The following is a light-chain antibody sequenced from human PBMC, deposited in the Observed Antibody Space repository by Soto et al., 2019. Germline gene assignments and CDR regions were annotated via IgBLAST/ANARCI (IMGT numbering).Light chain of an antibody. Sequence: QSVLTQPPSVSGAPGQRVTISCTGSSSNIGAGYDVHWYQQLPGTAPKLLIYGNSNRPSGVPDRFSGSKSGTSASLAISGGQAEDEAEYYCQSYDSSLSGSVFGGGTKLTVL. V-gene: IGLV1-40*01. J-gene: IGLJ2*01. CDR3: QSYDSSLSGSV. CDR2: GNS. CDR1: SSNIGAGYD.